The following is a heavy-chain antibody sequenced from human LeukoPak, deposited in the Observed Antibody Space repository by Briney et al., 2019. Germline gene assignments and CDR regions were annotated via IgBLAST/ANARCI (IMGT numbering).Heavy chain of an antibody. V-gene: IGHV1-18*01. CDR3: ARDQPYYYGSGTWALTRIEDSYAMDV. Sequence: ASVKVSCKASGYTFTNYGISCVRQAPGQGLEWLGWISAYNGNTHFAQQFQGRLTVTTDTSTSTAYLELRSLRSDDTAVYYCARDQPYYYGSGTWALTRIEDSYAMDVWGQGTTITVSS. CDR1: GYTFTNYG. D-gene: IGHD3-10*01. CDR2: ISAYNGNT. J-gene: IGHJ6*02.